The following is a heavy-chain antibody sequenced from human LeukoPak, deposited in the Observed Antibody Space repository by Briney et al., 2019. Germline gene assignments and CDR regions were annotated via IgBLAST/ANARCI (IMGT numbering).Heavy chain of an antibody. CDR2: ISYDGSNK. J-gene: IGHJ4*02. CDR1: GFTFSSYV. D-gene: IGHD3-10*01. Sequence: GGSLRLSCAASGFTFSSYVMHCVRQAPGKGLEWVSVISYDGSNKYYADSVKGRFTISRDNSKNTLYLQMNSLRAEDTAVYYCAKDQNYYGSGSYYDYWGQGTLVTVSS. V-gene: IGHV3-30*18. CDR3: AKDQNYYGSGSYYDY.